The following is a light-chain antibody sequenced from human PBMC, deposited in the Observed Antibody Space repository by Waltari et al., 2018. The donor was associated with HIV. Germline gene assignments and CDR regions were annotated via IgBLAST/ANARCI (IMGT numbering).Light chain of an antibody. CDR1: SSNIGRHA. J-gene: IGLJ1*01. CDR2: ASN. Sequence: QSGLTQPPSASGTPGQRVTISCSGSSSNIGRHAVHWYQHFPGGAPGLRMSASNQRRSWVPDRFSGSKSGTSASLAISGLQSEDEADYYCAAWDDSLNGRYVFGTGTKVTVL. CDR3: AAWDDSLNGRYV. V-gene: IGLV1-44*01.